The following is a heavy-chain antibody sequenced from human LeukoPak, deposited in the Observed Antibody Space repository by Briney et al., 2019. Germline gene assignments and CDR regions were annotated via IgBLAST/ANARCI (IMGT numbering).Heavy chain of an antibody. J-gene: IGHJ4*02. CDR1: GFTFSRYS. V-gene: IGHV3-21*01. CDR2: MSSSSGRI. D-gene: IGHD2-15*01. Sequence: GGSLTLSCAASGFTFSRYSMNWVRQAPGKGLEWVSSMSSSSGRIYYGDSVKGRFTVSRDNAKRSLYLQMNSLSADDTAVYYCAREFDGSASGAGYWGQGTLVTVSS. CDR3: AREFDGSASGAGY.